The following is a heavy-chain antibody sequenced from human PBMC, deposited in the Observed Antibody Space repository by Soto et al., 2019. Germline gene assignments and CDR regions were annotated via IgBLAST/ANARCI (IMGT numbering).Heavy chain of an antibody. V-gene: IGHV3-23*01. Sequence: PGGSLRLSCAASGFTFSSYAMSWVRQAPGKGLEWVSAISGSGGSTYYADSVKGRFTISRDNSKSTLYLQMNSLRAEDTAVYYCAKTPTVTTIFLLDYWGQGTLVTVSS. CDR1: GFTFSSYA. CDR2: ISGSGGST. J-gene: IGHJ4*02. D-gene: IGHD4-17*01. CDR3: AKTPTVTTIFLLDY.